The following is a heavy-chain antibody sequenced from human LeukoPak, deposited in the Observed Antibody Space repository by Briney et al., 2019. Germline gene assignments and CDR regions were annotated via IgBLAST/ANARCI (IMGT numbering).Heavy chain of an antibody. CDR1: GGSFSGYY. Sequence: SETLSLTCAVYGGSFSGYYWSWIRQPPGKGLEWIGEINRSGSTNYNPSLKSRVTISVDTSKNQFSLKLSSVTAADTAVYYCARDSLLRYFDWLSSNYFDYWGQGTLVTVSS. CDR3: ARDSLLRYFDWLSSNYFDY. J-gene: IGHJ4*02. CDR2: INRSGST. V-gene: IGHV4-34*01. D-gene: IGHD3-9*01.